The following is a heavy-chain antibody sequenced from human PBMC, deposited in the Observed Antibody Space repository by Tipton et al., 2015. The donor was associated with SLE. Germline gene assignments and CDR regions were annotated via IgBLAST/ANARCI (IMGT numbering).Heavy chain of an antibody. CDR3: AIGGLDAFDI. CDR1: GGAFSGYY. Sequence: TLSLTCAVYGGAFSGYYWTWIRQSPEKGLEWIGEIYHSGSSNYNPSLKSRVTMSIDTSKNQLSLKLSSVTAADTAVYYCAIGGLDAFDIWGQGTMVTVSS. V-gene: IGHV4-34*01. CDR2: IYHSGSS. D-gene: IGHD3-10*01. J-gene: IGHJ3*02.